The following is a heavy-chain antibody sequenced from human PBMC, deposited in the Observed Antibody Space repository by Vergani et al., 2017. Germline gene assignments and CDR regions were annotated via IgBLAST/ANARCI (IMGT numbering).Heavy chain of an antibody. J-gene: IGHJ6*02. D-gene: IGHD2-21*01. CDR2: INHSGST. V-gene: IGHV4-34*01. Sequence: QVQLQQWGAGLLKPSETLSLTCAVHGGSFSGYYWSWIRQPPGKGLEWVREINHSGSTNYNPSLKSRVTISVDTSKNQFSLKLSSVTAADTAVYYCARAVGVIYYYCGMDVWGQGTTVTVSS. CDR1: GGSFSGYY. CDR3: ARAVGVIYYYCGMDV.